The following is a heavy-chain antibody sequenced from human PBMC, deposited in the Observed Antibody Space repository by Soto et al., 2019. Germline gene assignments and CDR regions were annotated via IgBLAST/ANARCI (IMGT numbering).Heavy chain of an antibody. CDR1: GFPFSSYS. CDR3: ARNPVVAATDAFDY. D-gene: IGHD2-15*01. V-gene: IGHV3-48*02. J-gene: IGHJ4*02. CDR2: ISSSSSTI. Sequence: PGGSLRLSCASSGFPFSSYSMNWVRQAPGKGLEWVSYISSSSSTIYYADSVKGRFTISRDNAKNSLYLQMNSLRDEDTAVYYCARNPVVAATDAFDYWGQGTLVTVSS.